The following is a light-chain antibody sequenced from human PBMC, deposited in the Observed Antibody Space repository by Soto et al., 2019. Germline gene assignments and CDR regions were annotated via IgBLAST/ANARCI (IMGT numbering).Light chain of an antibody. Sequence: QCTYTLSASVGDRITITCRASHGINTWVAWYQQKPGKAPKLLIYAASTLESRVPSRFSGSGSGTEFTLTITILQPDDFAYYYCHHYNTYSTFGQGTKVDIK. CDR3: HHYNTYST. V-gene: IGKV1-5*03. CDR2: AAS. J-gene: IGKJ1*01. CDR1: HGINTW.